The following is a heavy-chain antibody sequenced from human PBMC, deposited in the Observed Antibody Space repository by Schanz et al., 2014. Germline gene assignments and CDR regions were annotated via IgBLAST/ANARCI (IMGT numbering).Heavy chain of an antibody. Sequence: EVKLVESGGGLVQPGGSLRLSCAASGFTVNSKYMTWVGQAPGKGLKWVSIIFSGGSTSYTDSVKGGFTISGNNTKNTLILQMSRRRADDTAIYCGAGEGDRCWYFDYWGQGTLVTVSS. J-gene: IGHJ4*02. V-gene: IGHV3-66*01. D-gene: IGHD2-21*02. CDR3: AGEGDRCWYFDY. CDR2: IFSGGST. CDR1: GFTVNSKY.